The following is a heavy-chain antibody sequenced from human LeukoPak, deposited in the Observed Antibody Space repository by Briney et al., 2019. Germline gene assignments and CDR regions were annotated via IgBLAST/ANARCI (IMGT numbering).Heavy chain of an antibody. D-gene: IGHD3-22*01. CDR3: AREAPYYYDSSGYSYAFDI. CDR1: GDSVSSNSAA. CDR2: TYYRSKWYN. Sequence: SQTLSLTCAISGDSVSSNSAAWTWIRQSPSRGLEWLGRTYYRSKWYNDYAVSVKSRITINPDTSKNQFSLQLNSVTPEDTAVYYCAREAPYYYDSSGYSYAFDIWGQGTMVTVSS. J-gene: IGHJ3*02. V-gene: IGHV6-1*01.